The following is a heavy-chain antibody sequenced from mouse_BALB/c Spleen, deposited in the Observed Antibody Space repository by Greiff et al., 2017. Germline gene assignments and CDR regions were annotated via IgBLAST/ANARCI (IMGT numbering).Heavy chain of an antibody. V-gene: IGHV5-6-3*01. D-gene: IGHD6-1*01. Sequence: EVKLMESGGGLVQPGGSLKLSCAASGFTFSSYGMSWVRQTPDKRLELVATINSNGGSTYYPDSVKGRFTISRDNAKNTLYLQMSSLKSEDTAMYYCARDPEADYFDYWGQGTTLTVSS. CDR2: INSNGGST. J-gene: IGHJ2*01. CDR3: ARDPEADYFDY. CDR1: GFTFSSYG.